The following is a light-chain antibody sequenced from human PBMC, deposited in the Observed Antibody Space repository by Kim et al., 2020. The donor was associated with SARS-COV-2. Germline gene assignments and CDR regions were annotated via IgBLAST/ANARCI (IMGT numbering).Light chain of an antibody. J-gene: IGLJ3*02. CDR2: YDS. CDR3: QVWDSGSDHWV. V-gene: IGLV3-21*04. CDR1: NIGSKS. Sequence: SYELTQPLSVSVAPGKTARITCGGNNIGSKSVHWYQQKPGQAPVLVIYYDSDRPSGIPERFSGSNSGNTATLTISRVEAGDEADYYCQVWDSGSDHWVFGGGTQLTVL.